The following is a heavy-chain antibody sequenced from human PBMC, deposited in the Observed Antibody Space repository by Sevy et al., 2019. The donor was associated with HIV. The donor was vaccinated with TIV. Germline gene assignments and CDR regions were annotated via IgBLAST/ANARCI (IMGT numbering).Heavy chain of an antibody. V-gene: IGHV3-15*01. D-gene: IGHD6-13*01. CDR1: GFTFSNAW. CDR3: TTASWSQEDYYNY. Sequence: GGSLRLSCAASGFTFSNAWMSWVRQAPGKGLEWVGRIKGKSYDGTIDYAAPVKGRFSISRDDSKNTLYLQMNSLKTEDKAVYYCTTASWSQEDYYNYWGQGTLVTVSS. J-gene: IGHJ4*02. CDR2: IKGKSYDGTI.